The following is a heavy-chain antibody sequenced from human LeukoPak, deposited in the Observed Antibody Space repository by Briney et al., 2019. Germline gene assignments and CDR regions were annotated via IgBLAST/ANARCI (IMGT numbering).Heavy chain of an antibody. CDR2: INHSGST. V-gene: IGHV4-34*01. Sequence: SETLSLTCAVYGGSFSGYYWSWIRQPPGKGLEWIGEINHSGSTNYNPSLKSRVTMSVDTSKNQFSLKLSSVTAADTAVYYCARGRRAGELVVDYWGQGTLVTVSS. CDR1: GGSFSGYY. CDR3: ARGRRAGELVVDY. D-gene: IGHD3-10*01. J-gene: IGHJ4*02.